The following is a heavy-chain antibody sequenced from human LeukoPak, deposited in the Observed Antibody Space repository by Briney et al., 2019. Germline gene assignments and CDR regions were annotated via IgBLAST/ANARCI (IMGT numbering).Heavy chain of an antibody. CDR3: ARSGYSYGYGTIFYYMDV. CDR1: GGSISSYY. J-gene: IGHJ6*03. D-gene: IGHD5-18*01. CDR2: IYYSGST. V-gene: IGHV4-59*01. Sequence: SETLSLTCTVSGGSISSYYWSWIRQPPGKGLEWIGYIYYSGSTNYNPSLKSRVTISVDTSKNQFSLKLSSVTAADTAVYYCARSGYSYGYGTIFYYMDVWGKGTTVTVSS.